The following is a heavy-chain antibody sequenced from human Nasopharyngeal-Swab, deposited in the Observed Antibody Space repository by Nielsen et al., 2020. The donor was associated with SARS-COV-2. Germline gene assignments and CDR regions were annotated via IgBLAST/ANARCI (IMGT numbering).Heavy chain of an antibody. CDR1: GFSLSTSGVG. D-gene: IGHD3-9*01. CDR2: IYWDDDK. J-gene: IGHJ4*02. V-gene: IGHV2-5*02. CDR3: ARQGDYDILTGYGY. Sequence: SGPTLVKPKQTLTLTCTFSGFSLSTSGVGVGWIRQPPGKALEWLALIYWDDDKRYSPSLKSRLTITKDTSKNQVDLTMTNMDPVDTATYYCARQGDYDILTGYGYWGQGTLVTVSS.